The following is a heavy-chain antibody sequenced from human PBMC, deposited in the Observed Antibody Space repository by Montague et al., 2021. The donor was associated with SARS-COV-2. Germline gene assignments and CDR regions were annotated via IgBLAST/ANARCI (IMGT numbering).Heavy chain of an antibody. J-gene: IGHJ6*02. CDR2: IYYSGST. V-gene: IGHV4-31*03. Sequence: TLSLTCTVSGGSISSGGYYWSWIRLHPGKGLEWIGYIYYSGSTYYNPSLKSRVTISVDTSKNQFSLKLSSVTAADTAVYYCARVSVEMATMGVYYYYGMDVWGQGTTVTVSS. CDR1: GGSISSGGYY. D-gene: IGHD5-24*01. CDR3: ARVSVEMATMGVYYYYGMDV.